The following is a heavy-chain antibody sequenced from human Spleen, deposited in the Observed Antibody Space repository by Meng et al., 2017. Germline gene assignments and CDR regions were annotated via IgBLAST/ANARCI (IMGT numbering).Heavy chain of an antibody. D-gene: IGHD4-11*01. V-gene: IGHV4-34*01. J-gene: IGHJ4*02. Sequence: VQLHQWRAGLLTPSEPRSLASVASGGSFSDYYWSWIRQPPGKGLEWIGEINHSGSTNYNPSLESRATISVDTSQNNLSLKLSSVTAADSAVYYCARGPTTMAHDFDYWGQGTLVTVSS. CDR1: GGSFSDYY. CDR2: INHSGST. CDR3: ARGPTTMAHDFDY.